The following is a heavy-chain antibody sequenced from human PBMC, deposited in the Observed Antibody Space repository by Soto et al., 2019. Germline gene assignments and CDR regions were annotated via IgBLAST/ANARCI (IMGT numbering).Heavy chain of an antibody. J-gene: IGHJ6*03. D-gene: IGHD3-10*01. CDR2: IWYDGSNK. CDR3: ARGPSGYYMDV. Sequence: GGSLRLSCAASGFTFSSYGMHWVRQAPGKGLEWVAVIWYDGSNKYYADSVKGRFTISRDNSKNTLYLQMNSLRAEDTAVYYCARGPSGYYMDVWGKGTTVTVSS. V-gene: IGHV3-33*01. CDR1: GFTFSSYG.